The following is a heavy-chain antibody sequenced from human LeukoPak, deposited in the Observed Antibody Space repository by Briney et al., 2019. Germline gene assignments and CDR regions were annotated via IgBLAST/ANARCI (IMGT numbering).Heavy chain of an antibody. CDR1: GFTFSSYI. D-gene: IGHD3-22*01. CDR2: IKGSAEAT. V-gene: IGHV3-23*01. CDR3: ARDHESSGYPTSGY. J-gene: IGHJ4*02. Sequence: GGSLRLSCEASGFTFSSYIMTWVRQAPGKGLEWVSTIKGSAEATFYADSVKDRFTISRDNSKNTLYLQMNSLRADDTALYFCARDHESSGYPTSGYWGQGTLVTVSS.